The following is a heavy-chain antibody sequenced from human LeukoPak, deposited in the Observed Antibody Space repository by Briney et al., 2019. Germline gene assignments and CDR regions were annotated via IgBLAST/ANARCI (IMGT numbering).Heavy chain of an antibody. CDR3: ARDRRGDQAPDAFDI. V-gene: IGHV1-69*13. J-gene: IGHJ3*02. CDR1: GGTFSSYA. D-gene: IGHD2-21*02. Sequence: SVKVSCKASGGTFSSYAISWVRQAPGQGLEWMGGIIPIFDTANYAQKFQGRVTITADESTSTDYMELSSLRSEDTAVYYCARDRRGDQAPDAFDIWGQGTMVTVSS. CDR2: IIPIFDTA.